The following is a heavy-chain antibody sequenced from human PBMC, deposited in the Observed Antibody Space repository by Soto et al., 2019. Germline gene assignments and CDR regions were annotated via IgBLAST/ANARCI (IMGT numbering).Heavy chain of an antibody. CDR1: GFTFSSYG. CDR2: IWYDGSNK. D-gene: IGHD1-26*01. Sequence: QVQLVESGGGVVQPGRSLRLSCAASGFTFSSYGMHWFRQAPGKGLEWVAVIWYDGSNKYYADSVKGRFTISRDNSKNTLYLQMTSLRAEDTAVYYCARVRFRAKRYYYYYGMDVWGQGTTVTVSS. J-gene: IGHJ6*02. CDR3: ARVRFRAKRYYYYYGMDV. V-gene: IGHV3-33*01.